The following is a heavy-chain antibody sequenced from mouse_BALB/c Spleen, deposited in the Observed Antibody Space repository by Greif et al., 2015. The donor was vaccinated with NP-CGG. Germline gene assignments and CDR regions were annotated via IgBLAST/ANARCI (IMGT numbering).Heavy chain of an antibody. V-gene: IGHV10-1*02. J-gene: IGHJ4*01. CDR3: VRQGPYAMDY. CDR2: IRSKSNNYAT. CDR1: GFTFNTYA. Sequence: EVMLVESGGGLVQPKGSLKLSCAASGFTFNTYAMNWVRQAPGKGLEWVARIRSKSNNYATYYADSVKDRFTISRDDSQSMLYLQMNNLKTEDTAMYYCVRQGPYAMDYWGQGTSVTVSS. D-gene: IGHD3-3*01.